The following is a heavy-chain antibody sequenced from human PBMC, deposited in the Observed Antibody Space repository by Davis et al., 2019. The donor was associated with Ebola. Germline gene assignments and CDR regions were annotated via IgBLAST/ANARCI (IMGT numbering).Heavy chain of an antibody. Sequence: PGGSLRLSCAASGFTFSSYAMSWVRQAPGKGLEWVSAISGSGGSTYYADSVKGRFTISRDNSKNTLYLQMNSLRAEDTAVYYCAILGGFVVVLAANNWFDPWGQGTLVTVSS. D-gene: IGHD2-15*01. CDR1: GFTFSSYA. V-gene: IGHV3-23*01. CDR3: AILGGFVVVLAANNWFDP. CDR2: ISGSGGST. J-gene: IGHJ5*02.